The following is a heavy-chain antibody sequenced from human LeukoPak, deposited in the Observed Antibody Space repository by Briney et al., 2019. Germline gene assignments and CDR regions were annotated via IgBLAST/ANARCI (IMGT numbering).Heavy chain of an antibody. V-gene: IGHV4-39*01. CDR3: ARTEITIFGVVIIVGAFDI. CDR1: GGSISSSSYY. D-gene: IGHD3-3*01. CDR2: IYYSGST. Sequence: SETLSLTCTVSGGSISSSSYYWGWIRQPPGKGLEWIGSIYYSGSTYYNPSLKSRVTISVDTSKNQFSLKLSSVTAADTAVYYCARTEITIFGVVIIVGAFDIWGQGTMVTVSS. J-gene: IGHJ3*02.